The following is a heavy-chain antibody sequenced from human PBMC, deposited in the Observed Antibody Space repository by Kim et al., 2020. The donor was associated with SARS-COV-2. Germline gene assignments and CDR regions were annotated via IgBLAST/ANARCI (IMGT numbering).Heavy chain of an antibody. CDR1: GYTFTSYA. J-gene: IGHJ5*02. V-gene: IGHV7-4-1*02. Sequence: ASVKVSCKASGYTFTSYALNWVRQAPGQGLEWMGWINTNTGNPTYAQGFTGRFVFSLDTSVSTAYLQISSLKAEDTAVYYCARAPRGAVAVNWFDPWGQGTLVTVSS. D-gene: IGHD6-19*01. CDR2: INTNTGNP. CDR3: ARAPRGAVAVNWFDP.